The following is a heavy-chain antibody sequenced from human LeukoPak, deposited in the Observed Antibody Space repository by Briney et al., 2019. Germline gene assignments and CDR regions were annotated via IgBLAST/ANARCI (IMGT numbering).Heavy chain of an antibody. D-gene: IGHD3-10*01. CDR1: GDSVSSNSAA. CDR3: ARDVLLPENWFDP. CDR2: TYYRSKWYN. J-gene: IGHJ5*02. Sequence: SQTLSLTCAISGDSVSSNSAAWSWIRQSPSRGLEWLGRTYYRSKWYNDYAVSVKSRITINPDTSKNQFSLQLNSVTPEDTAVYYCARDVLLPENWFDPWGQGTLVTVSS. V-gene: IGHV6-1*01.